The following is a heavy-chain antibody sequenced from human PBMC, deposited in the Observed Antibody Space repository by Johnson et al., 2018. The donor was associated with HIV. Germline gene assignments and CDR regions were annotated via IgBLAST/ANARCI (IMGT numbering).Heavy chain of an antibody. CDR3: AGLAVRGTSGAFDI. CDR2: IYSGGST. J-gene: IGHJ3*02. V-gene: IGHV3-66*02. D-gene: IGHD4-23*01. CDR1: GFTVSSDY. Sequence: VQLVESGGVVVQPGGSLRLSCAASGFTVSSDYMTWVRQAPGKGLEWVSIIYSGGSTYYTRSVKGRFTISRDNSKNTLYLQLNSLRAEDTALYYCAGLAVRGTSGAFDIWGQGTMVTVSS.